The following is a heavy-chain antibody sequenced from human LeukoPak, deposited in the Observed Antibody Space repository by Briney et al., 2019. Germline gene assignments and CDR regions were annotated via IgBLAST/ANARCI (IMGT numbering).Heavy chain of an antibody. CDR1: GYTFTGYH. J-gene: IGHJ4*02. Sequence: GASVKVSCKASGYTFTGYHIHWVRQAPGQGLEWMGRINPYSGDTNFAQKFQGRVTMTRDTSITTAYMDLSSPTPDDTAGYFCARDQGSLTRSWYTGYWGQGTQVTVSS. D-gene: IGHD6-13*01. V-gene: IGHV1-2*06. CDR2: INPYSGDT. CDR3: ARDQGSLTRSWYTGY.